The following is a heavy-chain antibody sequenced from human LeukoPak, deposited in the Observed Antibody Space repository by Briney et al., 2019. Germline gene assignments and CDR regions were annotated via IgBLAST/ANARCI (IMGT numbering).Heavy chain of an antibody. V-gene: IGHV3-23*01. CDR2: ISYSGTNI. Sequence: GGSVSLSCGASGFALSCYAMSWARQAPGEGVEWVSAISYSGTNIFYADASKDRFTISRDNSKNTLYLQMNSMRAEDTAIYYCSGDHLDCTGTCCYFWGQGTLVTVSS. CDR3: SGDHLDCTGTCCYF. J-gene: IGHJ4*02. D-gene: IGHD2-2*01. CDR1: GFALSCYA.